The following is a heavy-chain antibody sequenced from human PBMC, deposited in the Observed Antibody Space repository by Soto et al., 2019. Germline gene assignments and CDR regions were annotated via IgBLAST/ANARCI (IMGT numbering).Heavy chain of an antibody. CDR2: ISGSGGST. CDR1: GFTCSSYA. J-gene: IGHJ4*02. CDR3: AKVIGGSIAAPFDY. Sequence: PGGSLRLSCAASGFTCSSYAMSWVRQAPGKGLEWVSAISGSGGSTYYADSVKGRFTISRDNSKNTLYLQMNSLRAEDTAVYYCAKVIGGSIAAPFDYWGQGTLVTVSS. V-gene: IGHV3-23*01. D-gene: IGHD6-6*01.